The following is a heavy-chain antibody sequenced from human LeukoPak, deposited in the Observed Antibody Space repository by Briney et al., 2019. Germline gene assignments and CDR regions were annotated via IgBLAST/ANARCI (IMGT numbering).Heavy chain of an antibody. CDR2: ISSSSSYI. J-gene: IGHJ4*02. CDR1: GFTFSSYS. D-gene: IGHD6-19*01. V-gene: IGHV3-21*01. Sequence: GGILRLSCAASGFTFSSYSMNWVRQAPGKGLEWVSSISSSSSYIYYADSVKGRFTISRDNAKNSLYLQMNSLRAEDTAVYYCARVAAVAGTLPDYWDQGALVTVSS. CDR3: ARVAAVAGTLPDY.